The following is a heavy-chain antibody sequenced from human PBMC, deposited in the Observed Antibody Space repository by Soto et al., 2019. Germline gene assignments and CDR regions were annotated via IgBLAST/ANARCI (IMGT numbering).Heavy chain of an antibody. J-gene: IGHJ4*02. CDR3: ASAPTTVVTPYYFDY. Sequence: QVQLVESGGGVVQPGTSLRLSCAASGFTFSSYAMHWVRQAPGKGLEWVAVISYDGSNKYYADSVKGRFNISRDNSKNTLYLQMNSLRAEDTAVYYCASAPTTVVTPYYFDYWGQGTLVTVSS. V-gene: IGHV3-30-3*01. CDR1: GFTFSSYA. D-gene: IGHD4-17*01. CDR2: ISYDGSNK.